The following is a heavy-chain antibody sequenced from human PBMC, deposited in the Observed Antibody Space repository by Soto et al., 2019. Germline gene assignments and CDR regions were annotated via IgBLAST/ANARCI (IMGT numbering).Heavy chain of an antibody. V-gene: IGHV1-46*01. Sequence: GASVKVSCKASGYTFTSYYMHWVRQAPGQGLEWMGIINPSGGSTSYAQKFQGRVTMTRDTSTSTVYMELSSLRSEDTAVYYCARRFVVNLYGDSVYHFGYWGQGTLVTVSS. CDR1: GYTFTSYY. CDR3: ARRFVVNLYGDSVYHFGY. CDR2: INPSGGST. J-gene: IGHJ4*02. D-gene: IGHD4-17*01.